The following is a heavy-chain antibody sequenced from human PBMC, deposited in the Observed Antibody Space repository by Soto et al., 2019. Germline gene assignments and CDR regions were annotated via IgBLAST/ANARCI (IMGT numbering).Heavy chain of an antibody. D-gene: IGHD2-2*01. CDR1: GGTFSSYA. CDR3: ARSGGYCSSTSCRARYYYYYGMDV. CDR2: IIPIFGTA. J-gene: IGHJ6*02. Sequence: GASVKVSCKASGGTFSSYAISWVRQAPGQGLEWMGGIIPIFGTANYAQKFQGRVTITADESTSTAYMELSSLRSEDTAVYYCARSGGYCSSTSCRARYYYYYGMDVWGQGTTVTVSS. V-gene: IGHV1-69*13.